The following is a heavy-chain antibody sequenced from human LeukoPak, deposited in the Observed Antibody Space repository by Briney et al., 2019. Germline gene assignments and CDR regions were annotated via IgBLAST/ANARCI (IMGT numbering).Heavy chain of an antibody. D-gene: IGHD2-2*01. Sequence: GGSLRLSCEASGFTFSKAWMTWVRQAPGKGLEWVGRIKGKTDGGTTAYAAPVKGRFTISRDDSKNTVYLQMNSLKTEDTAVYFCCTDVGIVVLPPTTDYWGQGTLVTVSS. CDR3: CTDVGIVVLPPTTDY. V-gene: IGHV3-15*01. CDR2: IKGKTDGGTT. J-gene: IGHJ4*02. CDR1: GFTFSKAW.